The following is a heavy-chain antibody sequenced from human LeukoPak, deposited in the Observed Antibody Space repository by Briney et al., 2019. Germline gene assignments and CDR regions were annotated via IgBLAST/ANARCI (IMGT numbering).Heavy chain of an antibody. Sequence: GGSLRLSCAASGFSFSSYGIHWVRQAPGKGLEWVAVIGYDGSNKYYADSVKGRFTISRDNSKNTLYLQMNSLRTEDTAVYYCARGAAGYVGASSFDYWGQGTLVTVSS. CDR2: IGYDGSNK. J-gene: IGHJ4*02. V-gene: IGHV3-30*03. D-gene: IGHD1-26*01. CDR1: GFSFSSYG. CDR3: ARGAAGYVGASSFDY.